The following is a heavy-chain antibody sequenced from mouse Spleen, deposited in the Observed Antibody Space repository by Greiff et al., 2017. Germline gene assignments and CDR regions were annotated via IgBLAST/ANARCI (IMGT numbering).Heavy chain of an antibody. CDR2: ILPGSGST. Sequence: VQLQQSGAELMKPGASVKISCKATGYTFSSYWIEWVKQRPGHGLEWIGEILPGSGSTNYNEKFKGKATFTADTSSNTAYMQLSSLTSEDSAVYYCARGDTTVVATRWYFDVWGAGTTVTVSS. D-gene: IGHD1-1*01. V-gene: IGHV1-9*01. J-gene: IGHJ1*01. CDR3: ARGDTTVVATRWYFDV. CDR1: GYTFSSYW.